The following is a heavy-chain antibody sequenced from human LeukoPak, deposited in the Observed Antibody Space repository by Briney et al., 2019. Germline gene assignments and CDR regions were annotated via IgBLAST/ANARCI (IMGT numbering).Heavy chain of an antibody. D-gene: IGHD3-16*01. V-gene: IGHV3-23*01. Sequence: HTGGSLRLSCAASGFTFSTYAMSWVRQAPGKGLEWVSLIGGSDGRTRYADSVKGRFTISRDNAKDSLYLQMNSLRAEDTAVYYCARGGEGMTAVGGLYYYMDVWGKGTTVTVSS. CDR1: GFTFSTYA. CDR3: ARGGEGMTAVGGLYYYMDV. J-gene: IGHJ6*03. CDR2: IGGSDGRT.